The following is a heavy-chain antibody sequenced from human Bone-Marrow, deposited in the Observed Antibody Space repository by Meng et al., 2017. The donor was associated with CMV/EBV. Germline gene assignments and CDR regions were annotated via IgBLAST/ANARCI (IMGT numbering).Heavy chain of an antibody. J-gene: IGHJ3*01. Sequence: GESLKISCAASGFTFSSYAMSWVRQAPGKGLEWVSVIYSGGSSTYYADSVKGRFTISRDNAKNTLYLQMNSLRVEDTAVYYCLLIAGATEGGVDVFDVWGQGPKVTVSS. D-gene: IGHD1-26*01. CDR3: LLIAGATEGGVDVFDV. V-gene: IGHV3-23*03. CDR1: GFTFSSYA. CDR2: IYSGGSST.